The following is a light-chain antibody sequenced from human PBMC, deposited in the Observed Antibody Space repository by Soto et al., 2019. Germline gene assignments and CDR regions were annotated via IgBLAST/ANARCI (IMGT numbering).Light chain of an antibody. CDR1: QGIGDT. J-gene: IGKJ4*01. CDR2: DTS. Sequence: TLSPTTLSVSPGEGATLSCRASQGIGDTLAWYQQKPGQTPRLLIYDTSIRATGVPARFSGSRSGADFTLTISSLQYEELSVYYCQHRDTWPLALGRGTNV. CDR3: QHRDTWPLA. V-gene: IGKV3-15*01.